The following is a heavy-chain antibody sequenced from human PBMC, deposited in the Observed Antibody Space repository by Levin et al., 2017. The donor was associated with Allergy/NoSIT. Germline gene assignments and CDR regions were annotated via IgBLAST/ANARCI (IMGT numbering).Heavy chain of an antibody. CDR2: VFHYGST. CDR3: ARAVGRCTNDEWKSYRFDP. CDR1: GGSFSGYP. Sequence: SETLSLTCAVYGGSFSGYPWNWIRQPPGKGLEWIGEVFHYGSTNYNPSLKSRVTISVDRSKNQFFLKLTSVTAADTAVYYCARAVGRCTNDEWKSYRFDPWGQGTLVTVSS. D-gene: IGHD2-8*01. V-gene: IGHV4-34*12. J-gene: IGHJ5*02.